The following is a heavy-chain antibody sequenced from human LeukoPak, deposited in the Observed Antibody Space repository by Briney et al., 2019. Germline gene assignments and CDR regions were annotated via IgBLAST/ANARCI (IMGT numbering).Heavy chain of an antibody. CDR3: ARHDILTGYYTIDFDY. D-gene: IGHD3-9*01. Sequence: GESLKISCKGSGCSFTSYWIGWVRQMPGKGLEWMGIIYPGDSDTRYSPSFQGQVTISADKSISTAYLQWSSLKASDTAMYYCARHDILTGYYTIDFDYWGQGTLVTVSS. V-gene: IGHV5-51*01. CDR2: IYPGDSDT. J-gene: IGHJ4*02. CDR1: GCSFTSYW.